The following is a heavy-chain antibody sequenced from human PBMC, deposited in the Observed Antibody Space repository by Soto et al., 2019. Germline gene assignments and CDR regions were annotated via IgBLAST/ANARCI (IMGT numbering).Heavy chain of an antibody. Sequence: EVQLLESGGGLVQPGGSLRLSCAASGFTFNTYAMTWVRQAPGKGLEWVSAISGGGDTTSYADSVKVRFTVSRDSSKNTLYLQMSRLRAEDTALYYCAKGRGGSGSLTPRVDFVGQGTLVTVSS. J-gene: IGHJ4*02. D-gene: IGHD3-10*01. CDR2: ISGGGDTT. CDR1: GFTFNTYA. CDR3: AKGRGGSGSLTPRVDF. V-gene: IGHV3-23*01.